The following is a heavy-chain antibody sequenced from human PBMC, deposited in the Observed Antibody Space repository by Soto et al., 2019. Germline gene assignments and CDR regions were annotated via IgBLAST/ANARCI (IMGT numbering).Heavy chain of an antibody. J-gene: IGHJ6*02. Sequence: QVQLVQSGAEVKKPGSSVKVSCKASGGTFNTYTISWVRQVPGQGLEWMGGIMPLYAKPTYAQPFLGRLTIAADEHTSTVYMELSSLRAEDTALYYCASLNNWSSGDGRIDVWGRETAVSVSS. D-gene: IGHD1-26*01. CDR3: ASLNNWSSGDGRIDV. CDR2: IMPLYAKP. V-gene: IGHV1-69*01. CDR1: GGTFNTYT.